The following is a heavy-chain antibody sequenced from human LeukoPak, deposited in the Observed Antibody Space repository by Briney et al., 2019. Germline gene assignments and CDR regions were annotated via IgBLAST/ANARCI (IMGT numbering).Heavy chain of an antibody. D-gene: IGHD3-22*01. CDR2: FDPEDGET. V-gene: IGHV1-24*01. CDR3: ATDLTKIRNYYDSSGYWY. CDR1: GYTLTELS. Sequence: ASVKVSCKVSGYTLTELSMHWVRQAPGKGLEWMGGFDPEDGETTYAQKFQGRVTMTEDTSTDTAYMELSSLRSEDTAVYYCATDLTKIRNYYDSSGYWYWGQGTLVTVSS. J-gene: IGHJ4*02.